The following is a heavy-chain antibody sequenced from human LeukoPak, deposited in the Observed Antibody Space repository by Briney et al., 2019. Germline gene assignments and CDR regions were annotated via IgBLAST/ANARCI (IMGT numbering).Heavy chain of an antibody. CDR1: GFTFSSYG. J-gene: IGHJ4*02. CDR3: AKEGPGGGGYFDD. CDR2: ISGSGGST. V-gene: IGHV3-23*01. Sequence: GGSLRLSCAASGFTFSSYGMSWVRQAPGKGLEWVSLISGSGGSTYYADSVKGRFTISRDNSKNTVYLRMNGLRAEDTAVYYCAKEGPGGGGYFDDWGQGTLVTVSS. D-gene: IGHD3-16*01.